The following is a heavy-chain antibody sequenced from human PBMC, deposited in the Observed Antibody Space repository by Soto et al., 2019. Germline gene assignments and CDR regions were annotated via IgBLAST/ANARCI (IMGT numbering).Heavy chain of an antibody. CDR2: VVYSVST. CDR3: ARSRGTGTSPNDFQP. Sequence: QVQLQESGPGLVKPSQTLSLTCTASGCSISSVGYYWSWMRQHPGNGLEWIGYVVYSVSTYYNPSLKSMVTISVDTSHNQYSLKRSSVTDADTAVYYCARSRGTGTSPNDFQPWGQRTLVPVSS. CDR1: GCSISSVGYY. J-gene: IGHJ1*01. D-gene: IGHD3-16*01. V-gene: IGHV4-31*01.